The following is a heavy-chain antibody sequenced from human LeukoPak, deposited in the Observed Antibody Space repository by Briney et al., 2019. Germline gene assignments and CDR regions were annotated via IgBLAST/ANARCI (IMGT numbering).Heavy chain of an antibody. J-gene: IGHJ4*02. V-gene: IGHV1-2*02. CDR3: SRDGPAQMVDFDY. CDR1: GYTFSGTGWY. Sequence: ASVKVSCKASGYTFSGTGWYLYWLRQAPGQGLECMGWIHPNDGATAYAQKFQGRVAMTRDTSITTAYMELSRLRPDDTAVYYCSRDGPAQMVDFDYWGQATLVTVSS. CDR2: IHPNDGAT. D-gene: IGHD3-10*01.